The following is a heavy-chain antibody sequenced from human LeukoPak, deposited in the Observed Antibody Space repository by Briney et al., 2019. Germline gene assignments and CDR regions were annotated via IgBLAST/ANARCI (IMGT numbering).Heavy chain of an antibody. Sequence: GGSLRLSCAASGFTFDDYAMHWVRQAPGKGLGWVSGISWNSGSIGYADSVKGRFTISRDNAKNSLYLQMNSLRAEDTALYYCAKAIAAAGTHADYWGPGTQVTVSS. V-gene: IGHV3-9*01. D-gene: IGHD6-13*01. CDR2: ISWNSGSI. CDR1: GFTFDDYA. J-gene: IGHJ4*02. CDR3: AKAIAAAGTHADY.